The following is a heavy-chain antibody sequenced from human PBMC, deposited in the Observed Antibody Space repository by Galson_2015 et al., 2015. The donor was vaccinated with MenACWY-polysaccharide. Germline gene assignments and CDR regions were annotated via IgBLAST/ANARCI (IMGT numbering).Heavy chain of an antibody. CDR3: VRDPYPGALCGPDY. Sequence: SVKVSCKASGYTFTSYEINWVRQATGQGLEWMGWMNPNSGTTGFAQKFQGRLTMTRNTSITTAYMELSSLTSEDAAVYYCVRDPYPGALCGPDYWGQGTLVTVSA. V-gene: IGHV1-8*01. D-gene: IGHD2-21*01. CDR1: GYTFTSYE. J-gene: IGHJ4*02. CDR2: MNPNSGTT.